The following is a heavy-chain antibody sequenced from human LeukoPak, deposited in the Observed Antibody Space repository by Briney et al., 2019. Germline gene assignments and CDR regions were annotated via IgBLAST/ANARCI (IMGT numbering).Heavy chain of an antibody. Sequence: GGSLRLSCAASGFTFRSYAMSWVRQAPGKRLEWVSGISGSGDSTYYADSVKGRFGISRDNSKNTLWLQMNSLKDEDTAVYYCAKDPRAGSGWGSFDYWGQGTLVTVSS. V-gene: IGHV3-23*01. CDR1: GFTFRSYA. CDR3: AKDPRAGSGWGSFDY. D-gene: IGHD6-19*01. CDR2: ISGSGDST. J-gene: IGHJ4*02.